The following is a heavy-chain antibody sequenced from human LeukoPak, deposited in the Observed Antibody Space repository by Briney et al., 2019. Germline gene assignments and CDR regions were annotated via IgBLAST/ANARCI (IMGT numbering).Heavy chain of an antibody. CDR3: ARGQGSYGPITGYYYYMDV. CDR2: IYTSGST. D-gene: IGHD5-18*01. V-gene: IGHV4-61*02. J-gene: IGHJ6*03. CDR1: GGSISSGSYY. Sequence: PSQTLSLTCTVSGGSISSGSYYWSWIRQPAGKGLEWIGRIYTSGSTNYNPSLNSRVTISVDTSKNQFSLKLRSVTAADTAVYYCARGQGSYGPITGYYYYMDVWGKGTTVTVSS.